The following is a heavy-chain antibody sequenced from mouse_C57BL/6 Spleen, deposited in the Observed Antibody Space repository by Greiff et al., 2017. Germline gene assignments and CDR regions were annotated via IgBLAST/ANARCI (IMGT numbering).Heavy chain of an antibody. CDR3: ARSGITTTGFDY. Sequence: QVQLQQPGAELVRPGSSVKLSCKASGYTFTSYWMHWVKQRPIQGLEWIGNIDPSDSETHYNQKFKDKATLTVDKSSSTAYMQLSSLTSEDSAVYYCARSGITTTGFDYWGQGTTLTVSS. J-gene: IGHJ2*01. CDR1: GYTFTSYW. V-gene: IGHV1-52*01. CDR2: IDPSDSET. D-gene: IGHD1-1*01.